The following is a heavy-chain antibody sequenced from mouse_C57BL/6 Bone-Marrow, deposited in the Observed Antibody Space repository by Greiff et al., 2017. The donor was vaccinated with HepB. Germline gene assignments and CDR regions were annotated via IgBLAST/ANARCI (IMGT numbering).Heavy chain of an antibody. CDR2: IYPGSGST. J-gene: IGHJ3*01. CDR1: GYTFTSYW. V-gene: IGHV1-55*01. CDR3: ARVNSPYYYGSSYVAWFAY. D-gene: IGHD1-1*01. Sequence: QVQLQQPGAELVKPGASVKMSCKASGYTFTSYWITWVKQRPGQGLEWIGDIYPGSGSTNYNEKFKSKATLTVDTSSSTAYMQLSSLTSEDSAVYYCARVNSPYYYGSSYVAWFAYWGQGTLVTVSA.